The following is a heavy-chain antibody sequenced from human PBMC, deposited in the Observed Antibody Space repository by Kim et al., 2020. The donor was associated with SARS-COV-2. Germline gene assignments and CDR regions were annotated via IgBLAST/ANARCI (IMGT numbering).Heavy chain of an antibody. CDR1: GYTFTSYY. J-gene: IGHJ4*02. Sequence: ASVKVSCKASGYTFTSYYMHWVRQAPGQGLEWMGIINPSGGSTSYAQKFQGRVTMTRDTSTSTVYMELSSLRSEDTAVYYCARGGSYYDSSGYYLDYWGQGTLVTVSS. CDR3: ARGGSYYDSSGYYLDY. V-gene: IGHV1-46*01. CDR2: INPSGGST. D-gene: IGHD3-22*01.